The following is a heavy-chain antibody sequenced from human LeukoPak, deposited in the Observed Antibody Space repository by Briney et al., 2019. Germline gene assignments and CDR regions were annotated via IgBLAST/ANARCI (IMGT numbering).Heavy chain of an antibody. Sequence: GGSLRLSCAASGFTFDDYAMHWVRQAPGKGLEWVSGISWNGGSIDYADSVKGRFTISRDNVKNSLYLQMNSLRAEDTALYYCAKDIGYNYGHYYYYGMDVWGQGTTVTVSS. V-gene: IGHV3-9*01. CDR1: GFTFDDYA. CDR2: ISWNGGSI. J-gene: IGHJ6*02. CDR3: AKDIGYNYGHYYYYGMDV. D-gene: IGHD5-18*01.